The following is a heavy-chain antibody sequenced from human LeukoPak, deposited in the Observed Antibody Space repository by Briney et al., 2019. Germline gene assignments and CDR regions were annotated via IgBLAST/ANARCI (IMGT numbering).Heavy chain of an antibody. V-gene: IGHV3-7*01. D-gene: IGHD6-19*01. Sequence: GGSLRLSCAASGFTFSSYWMSWVRQAPGKGLEWVANIKHDGGEIYYVDSVKGRFTISRDNAKNSLYLQMNNLRADDTAMYYCTRDMQGSRLYSVGSQADWGQGTLVTVSS. CDR2: IKHDGGEI. J-gene: IGHJ4*02. CDR3: TRDMQGSRLYSVGSQAD. CDR1: GFTFSSYW.